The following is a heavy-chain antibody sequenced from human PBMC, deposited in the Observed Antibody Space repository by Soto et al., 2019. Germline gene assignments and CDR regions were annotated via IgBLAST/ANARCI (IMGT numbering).Heavy chain of an antibody. J-gene: IGHJ3*02. CDR1: GFTFSSYA. Sequence: PGGSLRLSCSASGFTFSSYAMHWVRQAPGKGLEYVSAISSNGGSTYYADSVKGRFTISRDNSKNTLYLQMSSLRAEDTAVYYCVKDRLGAVVVPAAHAFDIWGQGTMVT. V-gene: IGHV3-64D*06. CDR3: VKDRLGAVVVPAAHAFDI. CDR2: ISSNGGST. D-gene: IGHD2-2*01.